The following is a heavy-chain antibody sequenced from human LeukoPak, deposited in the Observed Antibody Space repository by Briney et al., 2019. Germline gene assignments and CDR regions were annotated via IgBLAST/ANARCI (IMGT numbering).Heavy chain of an antibody. Sequence: GGSLRLSCAASGFTFSSYAMSWVHQAPGKGLDWVSAISGSGGSTYYADSVKGRFTISRDNSKNTLYLQMNSLRAEDTAVYSCAKNYYDSSGYYYYFDYWGQGTLVTVSS. CDR1: GFTFSSYA. CDR2: ISGSGGST. J-gene: IGHJ4*02. V-gene: IGHV3-23*01. D-gene: IGHD3-22*01. CDR3: AKNYYDSSGYYYYFDY.